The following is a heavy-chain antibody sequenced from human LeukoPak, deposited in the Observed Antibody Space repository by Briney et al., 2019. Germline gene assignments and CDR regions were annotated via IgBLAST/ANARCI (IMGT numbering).Heavy chain of an antibody. Sequence: GASVKVSCKASGGTFSSYAISWVRQAPGQGLEWMGGIIPIFGTANYAQKFQGRVTITADEATSTAYMELSSLKTEDTAVYYCTRLYYYDSSGYWVTPASAWQENWGQGTLVTVSS. V-gene: IGHV1-69*13. D-gene: IGHD3-22*01. CDR1: GGTFSSYA. CDR2: IIPIFGTA. CDR3: TRLYYYDSSGYWVTPASAWQEN. J-gene: IGHJ4*02.